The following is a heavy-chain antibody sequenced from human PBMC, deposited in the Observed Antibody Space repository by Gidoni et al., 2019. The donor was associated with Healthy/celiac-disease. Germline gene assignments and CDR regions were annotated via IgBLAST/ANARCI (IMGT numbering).Heavy chain of an antibody. D-gene: IGHD3-22*01. CDR3: ARDGTSGFYDYYYMDV. V-gene: IGHV3-33*01. CDR2: IWYDGSNK. J-gene: IGHJ6*03. Sequence: QVQLVESGGGVVQPGRSLRLSCAASGFTFSSYGMHWVRQAPGKGLGGVAVIWYDGSNKYYADSVKGRFTISRDNSKNTLYLQMNSLRAEDTAVYYCARDGTSGFYDYYYMDVWGKGTTVTVSS. CDR1: GFTFSSYG.